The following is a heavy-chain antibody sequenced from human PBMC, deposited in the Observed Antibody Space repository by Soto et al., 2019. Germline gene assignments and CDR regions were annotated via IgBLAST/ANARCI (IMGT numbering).Heavy chain of an antibody. Sequence: GGSLRLSCVVSEFTFSSSWMHWVRQGPGRGLVWVSRINSDGSSTNYADSVKGRFTTSRDNAKNMLYLQMNSLRAEDTALYYCVTGWADYWGQGTLVTVSS. CDR1: EFTFSSSW. CDR3: VTGWADY. D-gene: IGHD1-26*01. J-gene: IGHJ4*02. V-gene: IGHV3-74*01. CDR2: INSDGSST.